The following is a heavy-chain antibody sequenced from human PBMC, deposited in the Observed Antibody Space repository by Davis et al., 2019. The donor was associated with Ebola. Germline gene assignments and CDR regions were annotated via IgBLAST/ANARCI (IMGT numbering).Heavy chain of an antibody. Sequence: AASVKVSCKASGGTFSSYAISWVRQAPGQGLEWMGGIIPILGIANYAQKFQGRVTITADKSMSTAYMELSSLRSEDTAVYYCARNLRYGGDYWGQGTLVTVSS. CDR3: ARNLRYGGDY. CDR1: GGTFSSYA. V-gene: IGHV1-69*10. J-gene: IGHJ4*02. D-gene: IGHD3-10*01. CDR2: IIPILGIA.